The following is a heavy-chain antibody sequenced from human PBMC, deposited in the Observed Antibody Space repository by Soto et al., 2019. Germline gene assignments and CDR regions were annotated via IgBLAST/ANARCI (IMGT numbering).Heavy chain of an antibody. Sequence: QLQLQESGSGLVKTSETLSLTCTVSGASISYGGFSWSWIRQSPGKGLEWIGYISHLESTYFHPSFKSRLTLSIDRTRNQFSLKLSSVTAADMDVYYCARVGGYDTFDYWGQGVLVTVSS. CDR3: ARVGGYDTFDY. J-gene: IGHJ4*02. V-gene: IGHV4-30-2*06. CDR1: GASISYGGFS. CDR2: ISHLEST. D-gene: IGHD5-12*01.